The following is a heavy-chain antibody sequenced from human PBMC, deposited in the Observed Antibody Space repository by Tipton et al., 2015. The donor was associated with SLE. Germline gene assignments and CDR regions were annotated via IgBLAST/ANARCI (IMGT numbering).Heavy chain of an antibody. V-gene: IGHV4-59*01. D-gene: IGHD2-21*02. CDR2: IYYSGST. CDR3: ARGRVTWRGAIIGVDV. J-gene: IGHJ6*02. Sequence: TLSLTCTVSGASISSYYFSWIRQPPGKGLQWIGYIYYSGSTYYNPSLKGRVTISVDTSKNPFSLKLTSVTAADTAVYYCARGRVTWRGAIIGVDVWGQGTTVTVSS. CDR1: GASISSYY.